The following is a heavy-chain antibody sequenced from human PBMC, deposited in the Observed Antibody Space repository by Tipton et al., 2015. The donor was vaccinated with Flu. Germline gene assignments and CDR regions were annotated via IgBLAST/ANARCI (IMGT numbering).Heavy chain of an antibody. CDR2: IYHSGST. CDR1: GYSISSGFY. J-gene: IGHJ4*02. D-gene: IGHD5-24*01. V-gene: IGHV4-38-2*02. Sequence: TLSLTCTVSGYSISSGFYWGWIRQPPGKGLEWIGNIYHSGSTFYNPSLKSRVTISVDTSKNQFSLKLSPVTAADTAVYYCARGDGYNFDYWGQRTLVTVSS. CDR3: ARGDGYNFDY.